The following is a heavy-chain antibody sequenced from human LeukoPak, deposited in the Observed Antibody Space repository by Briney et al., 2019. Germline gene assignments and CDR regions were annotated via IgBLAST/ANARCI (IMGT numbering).Heavy chain of an antibody. V-gene: IGHV7-4-1*02. D-gene: IGHD3-22*01. CDR2: INANTGIT. J-gene: IGHJ4*02. CDR1: GFTLSELS. Sequence: ASVKVSCKVSGFTLSELSMHWVRQAPGQGLEWMGWINANTGITTYAQGFRGRFVFSLDTSVSTAYLQISSLKSDDTAVFYCARGQHETSGSQFTDWGQGTLVTVSS. CDR3: ARGQHETSGSQFTD.